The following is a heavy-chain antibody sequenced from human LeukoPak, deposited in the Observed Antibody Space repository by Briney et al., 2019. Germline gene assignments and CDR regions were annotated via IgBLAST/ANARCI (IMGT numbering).Heavy chain of an antibody. D-gene: IGHD3-3*01. J-gene: IGHJ4*02. CDR1: GYTFTGYY. Sequence: ASVKVSCKASGYTFTGYYMHWVRQAPGQGLEWMGWINPNSGGTNYAQKFQGRVTMTRDTSISTAYMELSRLRSDDTAVYYCARTNTTIFGVVIKYYFDYWGQGTLVTVSS. CDR3: ARTNTTIFGVVIKYYFDY. V-gene: IGHV1-2*02. CDR2: INPNSGGT.